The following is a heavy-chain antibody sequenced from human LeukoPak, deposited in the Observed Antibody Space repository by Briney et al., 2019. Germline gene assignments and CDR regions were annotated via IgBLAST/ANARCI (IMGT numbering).Heavy chain of an antibody. CDR2: IYSGGST. J-gene: IGHJ4*02. CDR1: GFTVSSNY. V-gene: IGHV3-53*01. D-gene: IGHD3-22*01. CDR3: AKVRYYDRAYYFDY. Sequence: PGGSLRLSCAASGFTVSSNYMSWVRQAPGKGLEWVSVIYSGGSTYYADSVKGRFTISRDNSKNTLYLQMNSLRAEDTAVYYCAKVRYYDRAYYFDYWGQGTLVTVSS.